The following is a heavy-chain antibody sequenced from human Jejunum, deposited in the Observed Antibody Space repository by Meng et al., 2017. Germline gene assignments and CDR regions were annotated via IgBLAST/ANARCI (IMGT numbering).Heavy chain of an antibody. CDR2: VNTGNGNT. CDR1: GYPVPSAN. Sequence: QVQLVRSGAEMTIPGDSVRVSCKLSGYPVPSANLHGLRQAPGHEPEWLGWVNTGNGNTPHSQRFRGRVTITRHTSAPTAYMELSNLRSEDTAVYFCAREGPPPTNWAFDYLGQGTLVTVSS. CDR3: AREGPPPTNWAFDY. J-gene: IGHJ4*02. D-gene: IGHD1-1*01. V-gene: IGHV1-3*04.